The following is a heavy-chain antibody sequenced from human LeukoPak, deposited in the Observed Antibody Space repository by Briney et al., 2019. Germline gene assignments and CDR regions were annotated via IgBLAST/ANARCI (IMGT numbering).Heavy chain of an antibody. V-gene: IGHV1-8*01. Sequence: ASVKVSCKASGYTFTSCDINWVRQATGQGLEWMGWMNPNSGNTGYAQKFQGRVTMTRNTSISTAYMELSSLRSEDTAVYYCARGGSIAAAGIGYYYYYMDVWGKGTTVTVSS. CDR3: ARGGSIAAAGIGYYYYYMDV. CDR1: GYTFTSCD. J-gene: IGHJ6*03. D-gene: IGHD6-13*01. CDR2: MNPNSGNT.